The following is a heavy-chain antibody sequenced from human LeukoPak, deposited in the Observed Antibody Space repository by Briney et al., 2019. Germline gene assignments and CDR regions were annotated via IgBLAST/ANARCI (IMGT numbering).Heavy chain of an antibody. D-gene: IGHD3-3*01. CDR1: GGSFSGYY. J-gene: IGHJ5*02. CDR3: ARGLAITIFGVVRRDNWFDP. V-gene: IGHV4-34*01. CDR2: INRSGST. Sequence: SETLSLTCAVYGGSFSGYYWSWIRQPPGKGLEWIGEINRSGSTNYNPSLKSRVTISVDTSKNQFSLKLSSVTAADTAVYYCARGLAITIFGVVRRDNWFDPWGQGTLVTVSS.